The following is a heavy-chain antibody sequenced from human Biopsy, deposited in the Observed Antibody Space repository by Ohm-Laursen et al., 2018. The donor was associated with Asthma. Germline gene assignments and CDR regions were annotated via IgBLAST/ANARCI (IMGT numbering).Heavy chain of an antibody. J-gene: IGHJ4*02. V-gene: IGHV3-33*08. D-gene: IGHD6-6*01. CDR3: AGGEDPRPVADHLDI. CDR1: GFAFNRFD. Sequence: SLRLSCAASGFAFNRFDMHWVRQAPGEGLEWLALITTDDVHKYNGESVRGRFSISRDNSKRTVYLHMAGLTVADTAVYFCAGGEDPRPVADHLDIWGQGARVIVSS. CDR2: ITTDDVHK.